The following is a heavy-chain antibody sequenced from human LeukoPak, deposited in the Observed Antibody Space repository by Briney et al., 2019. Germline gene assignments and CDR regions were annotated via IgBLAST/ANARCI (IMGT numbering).Heavy chain of an antibody. D-gene: IGHD3-16*02. CDR1: GSSISSGGYY. Sequence: SETLSLTCTVSGSSISSGGYYWSWIRQPPGKGLEWIGYIYHSGSTYYNPSLKSRVTISVDRSKNQFSLKLSSVTAADTAVYYCARGGNYDYVWGSYRRNWFDPWGQGTLVTVSS. CDR2: IYHSGST. CDR3: ARGGNYDYVWGSYRRNWFDP. J-gene: IGHJ5*02. V-gene: IGHV4-30-2*01.